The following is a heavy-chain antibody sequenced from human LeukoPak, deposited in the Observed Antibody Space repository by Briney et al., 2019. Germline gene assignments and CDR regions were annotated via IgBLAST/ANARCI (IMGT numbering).Heavy chain of an antibody. J-gene: IGHJ5*02. D-gene: IGHD6-13*01. CDR2: INPNSGGT. V-gene: IGHV1-2*02. Sequence: GASVKVSCKASGYTFTGYYMHWVRQAPGQGLEWMGWINPNSGGTNYAQKFQGRVTMTRDTSISTAYMELSRLRSDDTAVYYCARDSDLIAAAGTWWFDPWGQGTLVTVSS. CDR1: GYTFTGYY. CDR3: ARDSDLIAAAGTWWFDP.